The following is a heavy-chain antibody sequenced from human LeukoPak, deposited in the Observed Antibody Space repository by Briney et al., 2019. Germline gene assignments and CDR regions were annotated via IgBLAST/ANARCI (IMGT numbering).Heavy chain of an antibody. CDR2: ISTSSSYI. V-gene: IGHV3-21*01. J-gene: IGHJ4*02. CDR1: GFNLRAFN. D-gene: IGHD1-20*01. CDR3: ARDDNWNDKPFDF. Sequence: PGGSLRLSCAASGFNLRAFNMNWVRQAPGKGLEWVSSISTSSSYIYYADSVKGRFTISRDNAENSLYLQMHSLRVEDTALYYCARDDNWNDKPFDFWGKGTLVTVSS.